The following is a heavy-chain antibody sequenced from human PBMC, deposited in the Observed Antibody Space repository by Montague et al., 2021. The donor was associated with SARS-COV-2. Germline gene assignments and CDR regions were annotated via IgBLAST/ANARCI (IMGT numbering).Heavy chain of an antibody. D-gene: IGHD3-3*01. V-gene: IGHV4-59*02. CDR2: IYYSGST. CDR1: GGSVSRYY. Sequence: SETLSLTCTVSGGSVSRYYWSWIRQSPGKGLQWLGYIYYSGSTDYNPSLKSRVTMSVDTSKNQLSLRLNSVTTADTAVYFCARAGGFYDYWSGYSSSAGFFDPWGQGNLVTGSS. CDR3: ARAGGFYDYWSGYSSSAGFFDP. J-gene: IGHJ5*02.